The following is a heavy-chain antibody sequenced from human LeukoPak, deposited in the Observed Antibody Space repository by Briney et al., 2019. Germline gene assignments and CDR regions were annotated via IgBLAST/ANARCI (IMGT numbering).Heavy chain of an antibody. CDR2: INPNSGGT. V-gene: IGHV1-2*02. CDR3: ARDPHYYNSSGYWGFQYYYMDV. D-gene: IGHD3-22*01. Sequence: ASVKVSCKASGYTFTGYYMHWVRQAPGQGLEWMGWINPNSGGTNYAQKFQGRVTMTRDTSISTAYMELSRLRSDDTAVYYCARDPHYYNSSGYWGFQYYYMDVWGKGTTVTVSS. CDR1: GYTFTGYY. J-gene: IGHJ6*03.